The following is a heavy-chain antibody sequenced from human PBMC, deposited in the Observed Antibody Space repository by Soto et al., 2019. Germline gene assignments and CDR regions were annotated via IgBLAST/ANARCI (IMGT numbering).Heavy chain of an antibody. J-gene: IGHJ3*01. Sequence: QVQLQESGPGLVKPSETLSLTCTVSVASISSGGYYWPWIRQSPGKGLQWNGYIVHSGNTYYTPSLESRLSISIGASKNPVSLNLNSVTAADTAVYFCARSQYVLGGFDVWGPGTVVTVSS. CDR1: VASISSGGYY. CDR2: IVHSGNT. CDR3: ARSQYVLGGFDV. D-gene: IGHD2-15*01. V-gene: IGHV4-30-4*08.